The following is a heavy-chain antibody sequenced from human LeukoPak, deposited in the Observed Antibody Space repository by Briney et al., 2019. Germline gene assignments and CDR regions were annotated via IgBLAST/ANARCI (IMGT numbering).Heavy chain of an antibody. CDR2: SSCIGGST. CDR3: AKGNSRYYYGSAEGDY. CDR1: GVTSSRSV. D-gene: IGHD3-10*01. Sequence: GGCLRLSSAASGVTSSRSVISGVGQAPRQGRGWGSASSCIGGSTCYADSGRGWFTISSDNSKNTLYLQMNSLRAEGRAVYYGAKGNSRYYYGSAEGDYWGQGTLVTVSS. J-gene: IGHJ4*02. V-gene: IGHV3-23*01.